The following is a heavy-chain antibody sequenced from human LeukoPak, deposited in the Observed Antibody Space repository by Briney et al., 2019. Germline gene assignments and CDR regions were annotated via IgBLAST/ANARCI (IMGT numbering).Heavy chain of an antibody. CDR2: IYPGGYDN. D-gene: IGHD2-15*01. V-gene: IGHV5-51*07. CDR3: ARQESVLAATVYYYYGMDV. J-gene: IGHJ6*02. CDR1: GNSFTNYW. Sequence: GAFLKICCTGSGNSFTNYWSGWLQQMAGKGLELGGIIYPGGYDNRYSPFFHGLATITDDTSNTTDYLLRSSLKAADTAMYCCARQESVLAATVYYYYGMDVWGQGTTVTVSS.